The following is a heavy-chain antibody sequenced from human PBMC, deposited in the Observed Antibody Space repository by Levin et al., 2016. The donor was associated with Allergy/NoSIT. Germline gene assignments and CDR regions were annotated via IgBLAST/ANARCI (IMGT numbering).Heavy chain of an antibody. J-gene: IGHJ4*02. CDR2: INPSGGST. D-gene: IGHD6-13*01. CDR3: ARGGYLAAVGEID. V-gene: IGHV1-46*04. Sequence: WVRQAPGQGLEWMGIINPSGGSTNYAQKLQGRVTMTRDTSTSTVYMELSSLRSEDTAVYYCARGGYLAAVGEIDWGQGTLVTVSS.